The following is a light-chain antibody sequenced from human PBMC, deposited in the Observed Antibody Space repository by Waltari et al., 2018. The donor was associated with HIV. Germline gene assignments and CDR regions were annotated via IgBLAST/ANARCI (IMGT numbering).Light chain of an antibody. CDR3: GVWDDNLRGV. CDR1: ASTVGSHY. J-gene: IGLJ2*01. Sequence: QAVLTQPPSASASSGQKITISCSGGASTVGSHYVSWYHQFPGGAPKLLLSQNTQRSSGVPDRFSGSKSGTSASLTISGLRSEDEGIYFCGVWDDNLRGVFGGGTRLTVL. CDR2: QNT. V-gene: IGLV1-47*01.